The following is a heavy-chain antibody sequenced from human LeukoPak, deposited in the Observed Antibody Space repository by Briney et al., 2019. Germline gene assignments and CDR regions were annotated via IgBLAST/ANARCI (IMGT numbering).Heavy chain of an antibody. V-gene: IGHV3-11*01. CDR2: ISRGGSTV. CDR3: ARDGEGGNY. CDR1: GFTFCDYY. D-gene: IGHD3-10*01. Sequence: GGSLRLSCAASGFTFCDYYMNWIRQAPGKGLEWVSYISRGGSTVYYADSVKGRFTISRDNAKNSLYLQMNSLRAEDTAVYFCARDGEGGNYWGQGTLVTVSS. J-gene: IGHJ4*02.